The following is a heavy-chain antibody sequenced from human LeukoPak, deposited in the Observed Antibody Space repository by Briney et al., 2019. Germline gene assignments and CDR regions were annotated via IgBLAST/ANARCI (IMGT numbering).Heavy chain of an antibody. Sequence: GGSLRLSCTASGFTFSSYEMNWVRQAPGKGLEWVSHISSRGSTIYYADSVKGRFTISRDNAKNSLYLQMNSLRAEDTAVYYCARVGWVLRYAFDIWGQGAMVTVSS. D-gene: IGHD3-16*01. J-gene: IGHJ3*02. CDR3: ARVGWVLRYAFDI. CDR1: GFTFSSYE. V-gene: IGHV3-48*03. CDR2: ISSRGSTI.